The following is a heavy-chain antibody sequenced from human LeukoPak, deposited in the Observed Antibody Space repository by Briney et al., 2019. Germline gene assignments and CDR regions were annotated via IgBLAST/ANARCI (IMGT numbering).Heavy chain of an antibody. CDR3: ARDRYYYYGMDA. CDR2: INSDGSST. J-gene: IGHJ6*02. CDR1: GFTFSSYW. Sequence: PGVSLRLSCAASGFTFSSYWMHWVRQAPGKGLVWVSRINSDGSSTSYADSVKGRFTISRDNAKNTLYLQMNSLRAEDTAVYYCARDRYYYYGMDAWGQGTTVTVSS. V-gene: IGHV3-74*01.